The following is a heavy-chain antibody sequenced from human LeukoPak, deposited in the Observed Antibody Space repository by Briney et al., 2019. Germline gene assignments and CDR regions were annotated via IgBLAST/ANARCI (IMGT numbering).Heavy chain of an antibody. CDR2: IYYSGST. J-gene: IGHJ4*02. D-gene: IGHD2-15*01. Sequence: PSETLSLTCTVSGGSISSGSYYWGWIRQPPGKGLEWIGTIYYSGSTYYNPSLKSRVTISVDTSKNQFSLKLSSVTAADTAVYYCAREPPEYCSGGSCYSYYFDYWGQGTLVTVSS. CDR3: AREPPEYCSGGSCYSYYFDY. V-gene: IGHV4-39*07. CDR1: GGSISSGSYY.